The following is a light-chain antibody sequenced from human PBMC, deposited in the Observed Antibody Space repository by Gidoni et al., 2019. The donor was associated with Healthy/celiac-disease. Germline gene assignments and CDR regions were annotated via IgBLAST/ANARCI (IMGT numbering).Light chain of an antibody. V-gene: IGLV1-44*01. Sequence: QSVLTQPPSASGTPAHRVTISCSGRSTNLGSNTVNWYQQLPGTAPQLLIYSNNQRPSGVPGRFSGSKSGTSASLAISGLQSEDEADYYCAAWDDSLNGVFGGGTKLTVL. CDR3: AAWDDSLNGV. J-gene: IGLJ3*02. CDR2: SNN. CDR1: STNLGSNT.